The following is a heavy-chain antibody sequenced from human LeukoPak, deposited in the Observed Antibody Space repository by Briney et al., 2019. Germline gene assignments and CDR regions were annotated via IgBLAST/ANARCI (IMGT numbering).Heavy chain of an antibody. CDR2: INPNSGGT. Sequence: ASMKVSCKASGYSFTGHFMHWVRQAPGQGLEWMGWINPNSGGTNYAQNFQDRVTMTRDTSVSTAYMELSSLRSDDTAVYYCATIGGDIYYFDSWGQGTLVTVSS. D-gene: IGHD3-16*01. CDR1: GYSFTGHF. J-gene: IGHJ4*02. CDR3: ATIGGDIYYFDS. V-gene: IGHV1-2*02.